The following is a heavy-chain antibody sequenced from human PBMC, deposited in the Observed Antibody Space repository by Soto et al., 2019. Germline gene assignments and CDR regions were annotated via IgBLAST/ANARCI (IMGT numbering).Heavy chain of an antibody. CDR1: GFTFSSYA. CDR3: ASDRVVASGSSSWYTEFDY. D-gene: IGHD6-13*01. Sequence: QVQLVESGGGVVQPGRSLRLSCAASGFTFSSYAMHWVRQAPGKGLEWVAVISYDGSNKYYADSVKGRFTISRDNSKNTLYLQMNSQRAEDTAVYYCASDRVVASGSSSWYTEFDYWGQGTLVTVSS. J-gene: IGHJ4*02. V-gene: IGHV3-30-3*01. CDR2: ISYDGSNK.